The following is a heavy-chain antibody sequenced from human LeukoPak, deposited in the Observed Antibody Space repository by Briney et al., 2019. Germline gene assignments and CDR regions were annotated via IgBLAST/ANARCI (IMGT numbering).Heavy chain of an antibody. D-gene: IGHD2-2*01. V-gene: IGHV1-2*02. CDR2: INPNSGGT. J-gene: IGHJ6*03. CDR1: GYTFTGYY. CDR3: ARGHCSTTSCPYYWYMDV. Sequence: GASVKVSCKASGYTFTGYYMHWVRQAPGQGLEWMGWINPNSGGTNYARKYQGRVTMTRDTSISTAYMELSRLRSDDTAVYYCARGHCSTTSCPYYWYMDVWGRGTTVTVSS.